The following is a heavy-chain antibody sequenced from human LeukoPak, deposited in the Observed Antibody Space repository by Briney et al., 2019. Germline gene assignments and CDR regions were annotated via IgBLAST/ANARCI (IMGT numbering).Heavy chain of an antibody. D-gene: IGHD6-13*01. J-gene: IGHJ4*02. Sequence: PGGSLRLSCAASGFTFSSYGTHWVRQAPGKGLEWVAVIWYDGSNKYYADSVKGRFTISRDNSKNTLYLQMNSLRAEDTAVYYCARDLRAAAGTFDYWGQGTLVTVSS. CDR1: GFTFSSYG. CDR2: IWYDGSNK. V-gene: IGHV3-33*01. CDR3: ARDLRAAAGTFDY.